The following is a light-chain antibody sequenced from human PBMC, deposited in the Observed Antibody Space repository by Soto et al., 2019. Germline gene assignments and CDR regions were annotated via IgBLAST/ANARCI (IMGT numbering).Light chain of an antibody. CDR2: DVS. CDR1: SSDVGDHNY. V-gene: IGLV2-14*01. J-gene: IGLJ2*01. CDR3: SSYTSSSTVV. Sequence: QSVLTQPASVSGSPGQSITISCTGTSSDVGDHNYVSWYQQHPGKAPKLMIYDVSNRPSGVSNRFSGSKSGNTASLTISGLQAEDEADYYCSSYTSSSTVVFGGGTKLTVL.